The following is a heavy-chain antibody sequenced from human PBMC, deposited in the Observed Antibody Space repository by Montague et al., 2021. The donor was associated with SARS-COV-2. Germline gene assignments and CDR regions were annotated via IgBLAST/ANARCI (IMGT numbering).Heavy chain of an antibody. CDR3: ARARSAFDM. CDR2: VFYHGAT. CDR1: GGSLRGYF. V-gene: IGHV4-59*13. J-gene: IGHJ3*02. Sequence: SETLSLTCAVAGGSLRGYFWSWIRQPPGKRLVWIGGVFYHGATDYNPSLKSRVNISLDTSTTQLSLNMASFTTVDTGVYYCARARSAFDMWGRGTMVTVSS.